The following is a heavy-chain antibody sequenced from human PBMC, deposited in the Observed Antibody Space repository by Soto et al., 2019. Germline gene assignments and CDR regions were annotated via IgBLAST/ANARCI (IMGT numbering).Heavy chain of an antibody. CDR3: GAGTYYYYYYMDV. CDR1: GGSISSSSYY. V-gene: IGHV4-39*01. D-gene: IGHD6-19*01. J-gene: IGHJ6*03. Sequence: PSETLSLTCTVSGGSISSSSYYWGWIRQPPGKGLEWIGSIYYSGSTYYNPSLKSRVTISVDTSKNQFSLKLSSVTAADTAVYYCGAGTYYYYYYMDVWGKGTTVTVSS. CDR2: IYYSGST.